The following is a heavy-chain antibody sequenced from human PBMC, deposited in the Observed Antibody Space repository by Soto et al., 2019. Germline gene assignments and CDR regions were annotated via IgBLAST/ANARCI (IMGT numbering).Heavy chain of an antibody. CDR2: IKSKTDGGTT. CDR1: GFTFSNAW. J-gene: IGHJ6*02. V-gene: IGHV3-15*07. CDR3: TTDPWGDIVVVPTAKGADYYYGMDV. D-gene: IGHD2-2*01. Sequence: GGSLRLSCAASGFTFSNAWMNWVRQAPGKGLEWVGRIKSKTDGGTTDYAAPVKGRFTISRDDSKNTLYLQMNSLKTEDTAVYYCTTDPWGDIVVVPTAKGADYYYGMDVWGQGTTVTVSS.